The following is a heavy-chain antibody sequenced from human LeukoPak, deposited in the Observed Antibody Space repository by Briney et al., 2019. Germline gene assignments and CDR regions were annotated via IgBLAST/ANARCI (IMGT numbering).Heavy chain of an antibody. CDR2: IYYSGST. J-gene: IGHJ4*02. CDR3: ARHHPCSGGNCLLNAFEY. V-gene: IGHV4-39*01. Sequence: AETLSLTCTVSGVSISSSSSYWGWIRQPPGKGREWIGGIYYSGSTYYNPSIKSRITVSVDTSKNQFSLNLRSVNAADTAVYYCARHHPCSGGNCLLNAFEYWGQGTLVTVSS. D-gene: IGHD2-15*01. CDR1: GVSISSSSSY.